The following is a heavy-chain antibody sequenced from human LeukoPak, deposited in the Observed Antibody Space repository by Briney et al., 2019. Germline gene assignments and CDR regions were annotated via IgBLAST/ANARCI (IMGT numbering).Heavy chain of an antibody. Sequence: PGGSLRLSCAASGFTFSSYAMHWVRQAPGKGLEWVAVISYDGSNKYYADSVKGRFTISRDNSKNTLYLQMNSLRAEDTAVYYCARDLRAGGTWSYGVYFDLWGRGTLVTVSS. CDR3: ARDLRAGGTWSYGVYFDL. CDR1: GFTFSSYA. D-gene: IGHD4-17*01. CDR2: ISYDGSNK. J-gene: IGHJ2*01. V-gene: IGHV3-30*04.